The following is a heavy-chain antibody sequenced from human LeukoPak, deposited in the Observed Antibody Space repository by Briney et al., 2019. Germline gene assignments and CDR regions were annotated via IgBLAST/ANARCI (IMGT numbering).Heavy chain of an antibody. V-gene: IGHV4-61*02. CDR1: GGSISSGSYY. Sequence: SETLSLTCTVSGGSISSGSYYWSWIRQPAGKGLVWIGRIYTGGSTNYNPSLKSRVTISVDTSKNQFSLKLSSVTAADTAVYYCARAYYDSSGQTLTYYFDYWGQGTLVTVSS. CDR2: IYTGGST. D-gene: IGHD3-22*01. CDR3: ARAYYDSSGQTLTYYFDY. J-gene: IGHJ4*02.